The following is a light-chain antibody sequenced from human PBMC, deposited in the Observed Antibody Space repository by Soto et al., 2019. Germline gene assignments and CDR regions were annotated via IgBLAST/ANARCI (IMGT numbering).Light chain of an antibody. J-gene: IGLJ1*01. CDR3: NSYTSRYTFV. CDR1: SSDVGGYNY. CDR2: EVN. V-gene: IGLV2-14*01. Sequence: QSVLTQPASVSGSPGQSITISCTGTSSDVGGYNYVSWYQQHPGKAPKLMIYEVNNRPSEVSNRFSGSKSGNTAFLTISGLQPEDEADYYCNSYTSRYTFVLGTGTKVTVL.